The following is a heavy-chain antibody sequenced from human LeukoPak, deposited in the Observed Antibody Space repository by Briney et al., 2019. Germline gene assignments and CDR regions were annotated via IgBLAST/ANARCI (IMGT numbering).Heavy chain of an antibody. CDR1: GGSISSYY. CDR3: ARGGGTSSFDL. J-gene: IGHJ2*01. D-gene: IGHD1-7*01. V-gene: IGHV4-59*01. CDR2: IYYSGST. Sequence: PSETLSLTCIVSGGSISSYYWSWIRQPAGKGLEWIGYIYYSGSTNYNPSLKSRVTISVDTSKNQFSLKLSSVTAADTAVYYCARGGGTSSFDLWGRGTLVTVSS.